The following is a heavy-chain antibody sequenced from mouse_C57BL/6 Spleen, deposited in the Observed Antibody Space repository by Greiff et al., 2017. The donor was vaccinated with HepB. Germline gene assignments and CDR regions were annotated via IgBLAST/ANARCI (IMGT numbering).Heavy chain of an antibody. CDR2: ISDGGSYT. J-gene: IGHJ4*01. CDR1: GFTFSSYA. Sequence: EVKLMESGGGLVKPGGSLKLSCAASGFTFSSYAMSWVRQTPEKRLEWVATISDGGSYTYYPDNVKGRFTISRDNAKNNLYLQMSHLKSEDTAMYYCARDGDSNYYAMDYWGQGTSVTVSS. D-gene: IGHD2-5*01. V-gene: IGHV5-4*01. CDR3: ARDGDSNYYAMDY.